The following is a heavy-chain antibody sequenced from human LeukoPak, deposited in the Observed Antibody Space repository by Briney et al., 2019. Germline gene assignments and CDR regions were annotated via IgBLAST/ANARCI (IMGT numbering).Heavy chain of an antibody. CDR2: MYYSGST. V-gene: IGHV4-39*01. J-gene: IGHJ4*02. D-gene: IGHD6-19*01. CDR3: VSSDIAVAGYFDY. CDR1: GGSISSSTYY. Sequence: SETLSLTCTVSGGSISSSTYYWGCIRQSPGKGLEWIGSMYYSGSTYYNPSLKSRVTISVDTSKNQFSLKLTAVTAADTAVYYCVSSDIAVAGYFDYWGQGTLVTVSS.